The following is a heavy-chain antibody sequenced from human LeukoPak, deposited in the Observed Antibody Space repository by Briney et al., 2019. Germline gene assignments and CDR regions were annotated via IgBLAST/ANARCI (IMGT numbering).Heavy chain of an antibody. CDR1: GFTFSSYG. CDR2: ISYDGSNK. V-gene: IGHV3-30*18. D-gene: IGHD3-22*01. J-gene: IGHJ4*02. CDR3: AKGRYYFDSSGYYYGGSFDY. Sequence: GGSLRLSCAASGFTFSSYGMHWVRQAPGKGLEWVAVISYDGSNKYYADSVKGRFTISRDNSKNTLYLQMNSLRAEDTAVYYCAKGRYYFDSSGYYYGGSFDYWGQGTLVTVSS.